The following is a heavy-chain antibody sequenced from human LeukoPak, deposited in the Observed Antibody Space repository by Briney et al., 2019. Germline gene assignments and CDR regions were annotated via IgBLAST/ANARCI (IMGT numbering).Heavy chain of an antibody. CDR1: GFTFSSYA. D-gene: IGHD5-18*01. V-gene: IGHV3-30*04. Sequence: GGSLRLSCAASGFTFSSYAMHWVRQAPGKGLEWVAVISYDGSNKYYADSVKGRFTISRDNSKNTLYLQMNSLRAEDTAVYYCARAGLQLWLLCWFDPWGQGTLVTVSS. J-gene: IGHJ5*02. CDR2: ISYDGSNK. CDR3: ARAGLQLWLLCWFDP.